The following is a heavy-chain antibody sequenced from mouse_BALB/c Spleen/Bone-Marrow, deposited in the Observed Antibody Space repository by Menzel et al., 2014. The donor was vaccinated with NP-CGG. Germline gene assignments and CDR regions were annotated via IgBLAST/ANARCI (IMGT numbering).Heavy chain of an antibody. J-gene: IGHJ4*01. D-gene: IGHD4-1*01. Sequence: EVKLQESGAELVKPGASVKLSCTASGFNIKDTYMHWVKQRPEQGLEWIGRIDPANGNTKYDPKFQGKATITADTSSNKAYLQLSSLTSEDTAVYYCARWEYYAMDYWGQGTSVTASS. CDR2: IDPANGNT. CDR1: GFNIKDTY. CDR3: ARWEYYAMDY. V-gene: IGHV14-3*02.